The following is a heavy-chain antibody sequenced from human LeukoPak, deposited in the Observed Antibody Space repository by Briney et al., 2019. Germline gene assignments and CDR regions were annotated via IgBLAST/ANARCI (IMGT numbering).Heavy chain of an antibody. J-gene: IGHJ4*02. V-gene: IGHV3-33*01. Sequence: GGSLRLSCAASGFTFSNYGMRWVRQAPGKGLEWVAVVWYDGSKKDYAESVKGRFTISRDDSESTLYLQMNSLRAEDTAVYYCARDISRRTYYLDYWGQGTLVTVSS. D-gene: IGHD1-1*01. CDR3: ARDISRRTYYLDY. CDR1: GFTFSNYG. CDR2: VWYDGSKK.